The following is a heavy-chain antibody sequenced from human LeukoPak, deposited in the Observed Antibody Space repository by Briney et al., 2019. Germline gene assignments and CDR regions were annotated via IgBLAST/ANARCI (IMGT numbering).Heavy chain of an antibody. CDR3: ARVNSPSGSYSNDY. D-gene: IGHD1-26*01. CDR1: GFTFSSYG. V-gene: IGHV3-48*04. CDR2: ISSSGSTI. Sequence: GGSLRLSCAASGFTFSSYGMSWVRQAPGKGLEWVSYISSSGSTIYYADSVKGRFTISRDNAKNSLYLQMNSLRAEDTAVYYCARVNSPSGSYSNDYWGQGTLVTVSS. J-gene: IGHJ4*02.